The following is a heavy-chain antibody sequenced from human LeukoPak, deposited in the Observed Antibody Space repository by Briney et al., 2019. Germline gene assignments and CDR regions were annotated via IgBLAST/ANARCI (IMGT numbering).Heavy chain of an antibody. J-gene: IGHJ6*02. CDR3: ARVEYSSDYYGMDV. CDR2: ISAYKGNT. Sequence: ASVKVSCKASGYTFTSYGIGWVRQAPGQGLEWMGWISAYKGNTNYAQKLQGRVTTTTDTSTSTAYMELRSLRSDDTAVYYCARVEYSSDYYGMDVWGQGTTVTVSS. V-gene: IGHV1-18*01. D-gene: IGHD6-19*01. CDR1: GYTFTSYG.